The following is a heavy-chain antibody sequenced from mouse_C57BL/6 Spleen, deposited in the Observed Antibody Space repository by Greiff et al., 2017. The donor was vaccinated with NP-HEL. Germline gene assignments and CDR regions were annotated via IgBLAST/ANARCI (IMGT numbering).Heavy chain of an antibody. CDR1: GYAFSSSW. Sequence: QVQLKESGPELVKPGASVKISCKASGYAFSSSWMNWVKQRPGKGLEWIGRIYPGDGDTNYNGKFKGKATLTADKSSSTAYMQHSSLTSEDSAVYYCARWGTTVVDWYFEGWGTGTTVTVSS. CDR2: IYPGDGDT. V-gene: IGHV1-82*01. D-gene: IGHD1-1*01. J-gene: IGHJ1*03. CDR3: ARWGTTVVDWYFEG.